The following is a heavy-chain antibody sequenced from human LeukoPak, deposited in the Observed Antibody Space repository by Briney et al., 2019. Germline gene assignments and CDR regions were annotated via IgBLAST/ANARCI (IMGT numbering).Heavy chain of an antibody. CDR2: ISAYNGNT. J-gene: IGHJ4*02. D-gene: IGHD3-9*01. V-gene: IGHV1-18*01. CDR1: GYTFTSYG. Sequence: ASVTVSFKASGYTFTSYGISWVRQAPGQGLEWMGWISAYNGNTNYAQKLQGRVTMTTDTSTSTAYMELRSLRSDDTAVYYCARQIRYFDPSDYWGQGTLVTVSS. CDR3: ARQIRYFDPSDY.